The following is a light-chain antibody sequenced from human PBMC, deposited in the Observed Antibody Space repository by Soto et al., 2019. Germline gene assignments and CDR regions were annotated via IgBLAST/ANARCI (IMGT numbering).Light chain of an antibody. CDR2: EVT. CDR3: CSYAGSSTLV. V-gene: IGLV2-23*02. J-gene: IGLJ1*01. CDR1: SSDVGSYNL. Sequence: QSALTQPASVSGSPGQSITISCTGTSSDVGSYNLVSWYQHHPGKAPKLMIYEVTKRPSGVSNRFSGSKSGNTASLTISGLQAEDEADYYCCSYAGSSTLVFGTGTKLTVL.